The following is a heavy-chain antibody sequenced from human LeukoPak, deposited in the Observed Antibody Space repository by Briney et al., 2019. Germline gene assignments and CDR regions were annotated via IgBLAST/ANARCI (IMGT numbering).Heavy chain of an antibody. J-gene: IGHJ4*02. Sequence: GGTLRLSCAASGFTFSNYGMHWVRQAPGKGLEWVALVSYAGSNKYYVDSVKGRFTISRDNSKNTLYLQMNSLRAEDTAVYYCAKDRATMTTRIFDFWGQGTLVTVSS. V-gene: IGHV3-30*18. CDR2: VSYAGSNK. CDR1: GFTFSNYG. CDR3: AKDRATMTTRIFDF. D-gene: IGHD4-17*01.